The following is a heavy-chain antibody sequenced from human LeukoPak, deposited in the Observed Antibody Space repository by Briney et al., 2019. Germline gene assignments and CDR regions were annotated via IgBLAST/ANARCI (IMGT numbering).Heavy chain of an antibody. V-gene: IGHV4-39*07. CDR1: GGSISSSSYY. J-gene: IGHJ5*02. CDR3: ARGPYYDILTGYQNWFDP. CDR2: IYYSGST. D-gene: IGHD3-9*01. Sequence: SETLSLTCTVSGGSISSSSYYWGWIRQPPGKGLEWIGSIYYSGSTYYNPSLKSRVTISVDTSKNQFSLKLSSVTAADTAVYYCARGPYYDILTGYQNWFDPWGQGTLVTVSS.